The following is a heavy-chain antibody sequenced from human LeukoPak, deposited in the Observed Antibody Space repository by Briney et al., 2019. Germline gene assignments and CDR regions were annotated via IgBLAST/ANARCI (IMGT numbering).Heavy chain of an antibody. J-gene: IGHJ4*02. CDR1: GFTFDGYG. CDR3: ASPSIFGELLFVY. V-gene: IGHV3-9*01. D-gene: IGHD3-10*01. Sequence: PGRSLRLSCAASGFTFDGYGMYWVRQAPGKGLEWVSGITWNSDDMAYADSVKGRFTISRDNAKNSLYLQMNSLRAEDTAVYYCASPSIFGELLFVYWGQGTLVTVSS. CDR2: ITWNSDDM.